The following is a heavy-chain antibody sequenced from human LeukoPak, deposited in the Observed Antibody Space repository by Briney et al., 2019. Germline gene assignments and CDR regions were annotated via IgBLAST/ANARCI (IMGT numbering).Heavy chain of an antibody. CDR2: ISTGSNYI. J-gene: IGHJ1*01. V-gene: IGHV3-21*01. CDR1: GSTAGEDS. D-gene: IGHD5-24*01. Sequence: PGGSLTPAFSPSGSTAGEDSMSWGRQAPGKGLEWVSSISTGSNYIYYADSVKGRFTISRDNAKNSMYLQMNSLRAEDTAVYYCARGISSLQYWGRGPLVTVSS. CDR3: ARGISSLQY.